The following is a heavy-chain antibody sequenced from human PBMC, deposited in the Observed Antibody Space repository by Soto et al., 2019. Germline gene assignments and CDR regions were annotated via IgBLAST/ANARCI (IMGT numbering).Heavy chain of an antibody. J-gene: IGHJ6*02. Sequence: QVQLVQSGAEVKKPGASVKVSCKASGYTFTSYYMHWVRQAPGQGLEWMGIINPSGGSTSYAQKFQGRVTMTRDTSTSTVYMELRSLRSEDTAVYYCARDHLSSGSYYRSRLWDYYGMDVWGQGTTVTVSS. CDR3: ARDHLSSGSYYRSRLWDYYGMDV. D-gene: IGHD3-10*01. V-gene: IGHV1-46*01. CDR1: GYTFTSYY. CDR2: INPSGGST.